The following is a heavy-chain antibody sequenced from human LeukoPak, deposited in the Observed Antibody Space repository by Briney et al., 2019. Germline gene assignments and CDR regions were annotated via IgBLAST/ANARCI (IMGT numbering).Heavy chain of an antibody. J-gene: IGHJ4*02. D-gene: IGHD3-16*01. CDR3: AKFDYGDY. CDR1: GFTFSNYP. Sequence: PGGSLRLSCTASGFTFSNYPINFVRQAPGKGLDWVSAISGSGATIYYADAVRGRFTISRDNSKNTVYLQMNSLRAEDTAVYHCAKFDYGDYWGQGTLVTVSS. CDR2: ISGSGATI. V-gene: IGHV3-23*01.